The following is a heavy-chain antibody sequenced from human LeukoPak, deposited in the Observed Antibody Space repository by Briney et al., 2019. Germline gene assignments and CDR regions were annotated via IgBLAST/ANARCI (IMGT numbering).Heavy chain of an antibody. J-gene: IGHJ4*02. Sequence: VKVSCKASGYTFTSYDINWVRQAPGQGLEWMGWISAYNGNTNYAQKLQGRVTMTTDTSTSTAYMELRSLRSDDTAVYYCAREYYYDSSGYAYDYWGQGTLVTVSS. CDR1: GYTFTSYD. CDR3: AREYYYDSSGYAYDY. D-gene: IGHD3-22*01. V-gene: IGHV1-18*01. CDR2: ISAYNGNT.